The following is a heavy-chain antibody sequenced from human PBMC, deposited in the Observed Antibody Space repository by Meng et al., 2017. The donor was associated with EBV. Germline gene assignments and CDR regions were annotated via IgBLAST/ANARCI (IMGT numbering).Heavy chain of an antibody. Sequence: QVQVGQLGAEGKKPGAAVKVSCKASGYTFTSYGISWVRQAPGQGLEWMGWISAYNGNTNYAQKLQGRVTMTTDTSTSTAYMELRSLRSDDTVVYYCARVRTFRGVIPPDYWGQGTLVTVSS. CDR1: GYTFTSYG. CDR3: ARVRTFRGVIPPDY. D-gene: IGHD3-16*02. V-gene: IGHV1-18*01. CDR2: ISAYNGNT. J-gene: IGHJ4*02.